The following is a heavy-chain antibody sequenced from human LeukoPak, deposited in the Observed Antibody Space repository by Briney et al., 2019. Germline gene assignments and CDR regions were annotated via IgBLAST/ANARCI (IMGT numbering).Heavy chain of an antibody. J-gene: IGHJ3*02. CDR2: IYYSGST. Sequence: SETLSLTCTVSGDSISSYYWSWIRQPPGKGLEWIGYIYYSGSTDYNPSLKSRVTISLDTSKNQFSLKLSSVTAADTAVYYCARHRSSAFGIWGQGTMVTVSS. V-gene: IGHV4-59*08. CDR1: GDSISSYY. CDR3: ARHRSSAFGI.